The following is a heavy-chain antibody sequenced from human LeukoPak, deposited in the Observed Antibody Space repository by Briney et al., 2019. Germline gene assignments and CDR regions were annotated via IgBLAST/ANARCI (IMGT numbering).Heavy chain of an antibody. CDR3: AKGTGDAGYYFDN. CDR2: VRVSGET. CDR1: GFTFSSYA. D-gene: IGHD1-1*01. Sequence: PGGSLRLSCAASGFTFSSYAMNWVRQAPGKGLEWVSAVRVSGETYYADSVKGRFTISRDNSHNTVYLQMSGLRAEDTAVYHCAKGTGDAGYYFDNWGQGTLVTVSS. J-gene: IGHJ4*02. V-gene: IGHV3-23*01.